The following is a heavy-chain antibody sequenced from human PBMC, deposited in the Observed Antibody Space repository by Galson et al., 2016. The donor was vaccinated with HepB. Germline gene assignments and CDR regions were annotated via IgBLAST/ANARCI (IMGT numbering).Heavy chain of an antibody. V-gene: IGHV3-73*01. Sequence: SLRLSCAASGFTFSGSAMHWVRQASGKGLEWVGRIRNKANNYATAYAASVKGRFTISRDDSRNTAYLQMNSLKTEDTAVYYCSSGGYNYGGRVDYWGQGTLVTVSS. CDR1: GFTFSGSA. CDR3: SSGGYNYGGRVDY. CDR2: IRNKANNYAT. J-gene: IGHJ4*02. D-gene: IGHD5-18*01.